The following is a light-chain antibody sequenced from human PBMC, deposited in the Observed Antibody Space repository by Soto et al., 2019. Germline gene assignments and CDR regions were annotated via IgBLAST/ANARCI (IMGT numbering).Light chain of an antibody. CDR3: QHSSN. CDR2: AAS. J-gene: IGKJ5*01. V-gene: IGKV3-11*01. CDR1: HSFSSN. Sequence: LTQSAATLCASPGERATLSWRAGHSFSSNLAWYEPKPGQAPRHLIYAASNRATGIPARFSGSGSGTHFTLTISSLEPADFAVYYCQHSSNFGQGTRLEI.